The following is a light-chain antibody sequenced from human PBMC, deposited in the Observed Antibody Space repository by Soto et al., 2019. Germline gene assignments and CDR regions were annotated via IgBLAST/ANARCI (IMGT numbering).Light chain of an antibody. Sequence: DIVMTQSPDSLAVSLGERATINCKSSQSVLYSSNNKNYLAWYQQKPGQPPKLLIYWASTRESGVPDRFSGIGSVTDFTLTISSLQAEDVAVYYFQQYYSTPWTFGQGTKVEIK. CDR3: QQYYSTPWT. CDR2: WAS. V-gene: IGKV4-1*01. CDR1: QSVLYSSNNKNY. J-gene: IGKJ1*01.